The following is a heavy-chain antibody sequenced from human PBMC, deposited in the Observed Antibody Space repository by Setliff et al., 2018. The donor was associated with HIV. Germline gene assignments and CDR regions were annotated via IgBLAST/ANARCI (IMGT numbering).Heavy chain of an antibody. CDR3: ATQTVAVGAPGYFDS. CDR1: GGAFSSYA. J-gene: IGHJ4*02. D-gene: IGHD2-15*01. V-gene: IGHV1-69*10. CDR2: IIPVFGMT. Sequence: VASVKVSCKASGGAFSSYALSWVRQAPGQGLEWMGGIIPVFGMTDYAQNFQGRLTITADTSTSTAYMELLSLRSEDTAIYYCATQTVAVGAPGYFDSWGQGTLVTVSS.